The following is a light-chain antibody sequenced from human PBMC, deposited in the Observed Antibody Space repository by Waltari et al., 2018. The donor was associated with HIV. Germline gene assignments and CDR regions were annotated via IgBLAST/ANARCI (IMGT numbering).Light chain of an antibody. V-gene: IGKV1-12*01. Sequence: IQMTQSPSSLSASVGDRVTMTCRAAQDISTSVAWYQQKPGKAPHLVMFRASGLQSGVPSRFSGTGSGTEFTLTIQNLQPEDSATYYCQQTAGFPLSFGGGTKVEI. CDR2: RAS. CDR3: QQTAGFPLS. CDR1: QDISTS. J-gene: IGKJ4*01.